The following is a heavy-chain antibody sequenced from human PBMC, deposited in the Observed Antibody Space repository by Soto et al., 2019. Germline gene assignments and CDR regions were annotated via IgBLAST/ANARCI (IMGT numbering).Heavy chain of an antibody. CDR3: ASALRTGDGYYFAY. Sequence: ASVKVSCKASGYTFTSYGISWVRQAPGQGLEWMGWISAYNGNTNYAQKLQGRVTMTTDTSTSTAYMELRSLRSDDTAVYYCASALRTGDGYYFAYGGEGTLVTVSS. D-gene: IGHD3-22*01. CDR1: GYTFTSYG. CDR2: ISAYNGNT. V-gene: IGHV1-18*01. J-gene: IGHJ4*02.